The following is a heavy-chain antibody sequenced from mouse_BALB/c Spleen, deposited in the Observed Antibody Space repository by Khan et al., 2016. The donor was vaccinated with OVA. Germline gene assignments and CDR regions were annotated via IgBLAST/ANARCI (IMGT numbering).Heavy chain of an antibody. D-gene: IGHD1-1*01. Sequence: DLVKPGASVKLSCKASGYTFTSYWINWIKQRPGQGLEWIGRIAPGSGSTDYNEMVKGKATLTVDTSSSTVYIQLSSLSSEDSAIYFCASENYTGSSCYAMDYWGQGTSVTVSS. J-gene: IGHJ4*01. CDR1: GYTFTSYW. CDR2: IAPGSGST. V-gene: IGHV1S41*01. CDR3: ASENYTGSSCYAMDY.